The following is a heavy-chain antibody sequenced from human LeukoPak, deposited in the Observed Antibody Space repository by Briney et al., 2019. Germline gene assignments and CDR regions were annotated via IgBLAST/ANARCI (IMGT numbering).Heavy chain of an antibody. CDR2: IYHSGST. J-gene: IGHJ4*02. Sequence: KSSQTLSLTCTVSGGSISSAGYYWGWIRQPPGKGLEWIGSIYHSGSTYYNPSLKSRVTISVDTSKNQFSLKLSSVTAADTAVYYCARAAPHSYYYDSSGYYYPYYFDYWGQGTLVTVSS. CDR1: GGSISSAGYY. V-gene: IGHV4-39*07. D-gene: IGHD3-22*01. CDR3: ARAAPHSYYYDSSGYYYPYYFDY.